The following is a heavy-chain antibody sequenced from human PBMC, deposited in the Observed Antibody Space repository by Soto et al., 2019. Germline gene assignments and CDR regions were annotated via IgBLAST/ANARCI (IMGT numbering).Heavy chain of an antibody. V-gene: IGHV3-23*01. J-gene: IGHJ5*02. Sequence: TFSSYAMSWVRQAPGKGLEWVSAISGSGGSTYYADSVKGRFTISRDNSKNTLYLQMNSLRAEDTAVYYCAKEDPIVLMVYSSSWFDPWGQGTLVTVSS. D-gene: IGHD2-8*01. CDR3: AKEDPIVLMVYSSSWFDP. CDR2: ISGSGGST. CDR1: TFSSYA.